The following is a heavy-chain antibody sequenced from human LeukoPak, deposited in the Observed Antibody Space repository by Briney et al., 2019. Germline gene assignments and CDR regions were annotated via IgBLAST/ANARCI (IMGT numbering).Heavy chain of an antibody. J-gene: IGHJ5*02. D-gene: IGHD2-2*01. CDR3: ARDKVVVVPAAIRSRWFDP. Sequence: ASVKVSCKASGYTFTSYGISWVRQAPGQGLEWMGWISAYNGNTNYAQKLQGRVTMTTDTSTSTACMELRSLRSDDTAVYYCARDKVVVVPAAIRSRWFDPWGQGTLVIVSS. CDR2: ISAYNGNT. V-gene: IGHV1-18*01. CDR1: GYTFTSYG.